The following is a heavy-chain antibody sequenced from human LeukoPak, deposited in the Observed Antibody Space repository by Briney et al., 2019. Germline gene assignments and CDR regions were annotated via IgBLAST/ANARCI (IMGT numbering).Heavy chain of an antibody. CDR3: ARDLAGFGGYSYGMVDY. Sequence: SQTLSLTCAISGDSVSSNSATWNWIRQSPSRGLEWLGRTYYRSKWYNDYALSVKIRITINPDTSKNQFSLHLNSVTPEDTAVYYCARDLAGFGGYSYGMVDYWGQGTLVTVSS. J-gene: IGHJ4*02. D-gene: IGHD5-18*01. V-gene: IGHV6-1*01. CDR1: GDSVSSNSAT. CDR2: TYYRSKWYN.